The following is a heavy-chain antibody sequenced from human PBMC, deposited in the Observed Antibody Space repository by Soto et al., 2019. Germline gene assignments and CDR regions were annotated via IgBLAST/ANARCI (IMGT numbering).Heavy chain of an antibody. CDR3: ARIRLAVAGRGYYYYGMDV. D-gene: IGHD6-19*01. CDR1: GYSFTSYW. CDR2: IYPGDSDT. J-gene: IGHJ6*02. V-gene: IGHV5-51*01. Sequence: GESLKISCKGSGYSFTSYWIGWVRQMPGKGLEWMRIIYPGDSDTRYSPSFQGQVTISADKSISTAYLQWSSLKASDTAMYYCARIRLAVAGRGYYYYGMDVWGQGTTVTVSS.